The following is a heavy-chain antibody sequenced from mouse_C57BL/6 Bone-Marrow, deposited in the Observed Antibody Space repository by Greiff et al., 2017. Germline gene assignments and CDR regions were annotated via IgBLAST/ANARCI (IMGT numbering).Heavy chain of an antibody. J-gene: IGHJ4*01. Sequence: QVQLQQPGAELVRPGSSVKLSCKASGYTFTSYWMDWVKQRPGQGLEWIGNIYPSDSETHYNQKFKDKAPLTVDKSSSTAYMQLSSLTSEDSAVYYCARGSNLYYAMDYWGQGTSVTVSS. D-gene: IGHD2-5*01. CDR2: IYPSDSET. CDR1: GYTFTSYW. CDR3: ARGSNLYYAMDY. V-gene: IGHV1-61*01.